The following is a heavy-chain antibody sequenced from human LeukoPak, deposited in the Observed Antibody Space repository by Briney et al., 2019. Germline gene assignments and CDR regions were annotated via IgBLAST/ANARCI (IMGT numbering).Heavy chain of an antibody. D-gene: IGHD5/OR15-5a*01. J-gene: IGHJ4*02. Sequence: GASVKVSCKASGYTFIGYYLHWVRQAPGQGLEWMGWINPTSGGTNYAQKFQHRVTMTRDTSINTAYMELSRLTSDDTAVYYCARLVGLSTTASYWGQGTLVIVSS. CDR2: INPTSGGT. CDR1: GYTFIGYY. CDR3: ARLVGLSTTASY. V-gene: IGHV1-2*02.